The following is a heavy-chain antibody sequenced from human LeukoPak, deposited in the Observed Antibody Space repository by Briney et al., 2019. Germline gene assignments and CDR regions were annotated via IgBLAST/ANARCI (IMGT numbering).Heavy chain of an antibody. CDR2: ISGNSRFR. D-gene: IGHD2/OR15-2a*01. CDR1: GFTFSDYY. J-gene: IGHJ6*02. CDR3: ARDLNTGMDV. Sequence: KPGGSLRLSCAASGFTFSDYYINWIRQAPGEGLEWLSYISGNSRFREYADSVKGRFTISRDNARNLLFLQMDSLRAEDTAVYYCARDLNTGMDVWGRGTTVTVSS. V-gene: IGHV3-11*05.